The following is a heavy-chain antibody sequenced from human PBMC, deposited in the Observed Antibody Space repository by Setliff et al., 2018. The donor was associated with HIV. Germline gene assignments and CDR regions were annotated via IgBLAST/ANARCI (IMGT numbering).Heavy chain of an antibody. D-gene: IGHD3-10*01. CDR3: AREVLRGGDDAFGL. J-gene: IGHJ3*01. V-gene: IGHV1-2*02. CDR1: GYTFAAYY. Sequence: ASVKVSCKASGYTFAAYYIHWLRQAPGQGLEWMGWINPGSGDTNYAQKFQGRVTMTSDTSTRTVYMELSSLRVEDSAVYYCAREVLRGGDDAFGLWGRGTVVTVSS. CDR2: INPGSGDT.